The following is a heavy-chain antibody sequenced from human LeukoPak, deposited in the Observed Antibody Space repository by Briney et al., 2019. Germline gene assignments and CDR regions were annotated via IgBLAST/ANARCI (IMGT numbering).Heavy chain of an antibody. D-gene: IGHD5-24*01. Sequence: SETLSLTCTVSGGSINSGGYYWSWIRQHPGKGLEWIRYIYYSGSTYYNPSLKSRITISLDTSKNQFSLKLSSVTAADTAVYYCARGRRDGYNFDYWGQGTLVTVSS. CDR3: ARGRRDGYNFDY. CDR2: IYYSGST. J-gene: IGHJ4*02. V-gene: IGHV4-31*03. CDR1: GGSINSGGYY.